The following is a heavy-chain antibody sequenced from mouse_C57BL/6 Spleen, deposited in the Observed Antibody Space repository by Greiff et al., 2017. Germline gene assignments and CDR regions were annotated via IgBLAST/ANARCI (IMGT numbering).Heavy chain of an antibody. D-gene: IGHD2-2*01. V-gene: IGHV1-82*01. CDR3: ARERSYGYDGMGY. Sequence: VKVVESGPELVKPGASVKISCKASGYAFSSSWMNWVKQRPGKGLEWIGRIYPGDGDTNYNGKFKGKATLTADKSSSTAYMQLSSLTSEDSAVYFCARERSYGYDGMGYWGQGTSVTVSS. CDR1: GYAFSSSW. CDR2: IYPGDGDT. J-gene: IGHJ4*01.